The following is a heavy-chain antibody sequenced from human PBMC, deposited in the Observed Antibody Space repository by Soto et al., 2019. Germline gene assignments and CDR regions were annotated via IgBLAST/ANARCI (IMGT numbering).Heavy chain of an antibody. CDR3: ARGYSGEDF. J-gene: IGHJ4*02. D-gene: IGHD6-25*01. V-gene: IGHV3-7*03. Sequence: EVQLVESGGGLVQPGGSLRLSCAASGFTFSTYWMSWVRQAPGKGLEWVASMKGDGREIYYVDSVRGRFTISRDNAKNSLYLEMNSLRAEDSAIYYCARGYSGEDFWGQGTLVTVSS. CDR1: GFTFSTYW. CDR2: MKGDGREI.